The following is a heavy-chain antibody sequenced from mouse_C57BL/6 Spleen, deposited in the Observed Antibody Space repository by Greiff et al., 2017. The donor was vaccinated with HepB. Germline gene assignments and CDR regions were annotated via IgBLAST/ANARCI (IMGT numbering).Heavy chain of an antibody. J-gene: IGHJ4*01. Sequence: QVQLKESGAELVRPGSSVKLSCKASGYTFTSYWMHWVKQRPIQGLEWIGNLDPSDSETHYNQKFKDKATLTVDKSSSPAYMQLSSRTSEDSAVYYCARSFYYDYACDAMDYWGQGTSVTVAS. CDR2: LDPSDSET. D-gene: IGHD2-4*01. CDR1: GYTFTSYW. V-gene: IGHV1-52*01. CDR3: ARSFYYDYACDAMDY.